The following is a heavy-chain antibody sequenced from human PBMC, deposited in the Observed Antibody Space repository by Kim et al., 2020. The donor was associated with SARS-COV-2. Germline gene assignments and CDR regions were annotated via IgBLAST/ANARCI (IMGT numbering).Heavy chain of an antibody. CDR1: GFTFSSYS. J-gene: IGHJ6*02. CDR2: ISSSSSYI. CDR3: ARVLVYYYGMDV. V-gene: IGHV3-21*01. D-gene: IGHD2-15*01. Sequence: GGSLRLSCAASGFTFSSYSMNWVRQAPGKGLEWVSSISSSSSYIYYADSVKGRFTISRDNAKNSLYLQMNSLRAEDTAVYYCARVLVYYYGMDVWGQGTTVTVSS.